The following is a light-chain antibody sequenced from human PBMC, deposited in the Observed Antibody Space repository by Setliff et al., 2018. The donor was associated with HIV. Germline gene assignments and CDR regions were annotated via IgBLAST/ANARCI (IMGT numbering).Light chain of an antibody. V-gene: IGLV2-14*02. CDR2: EVT. J-gene: IGLJ1*01. Sequence: QSALTQPASVSGAPGQSITISCTGASSDIGSYNLVSWYQQHPGKVPKLMIYEVTKRPSGVSNRFSGSKSGNTASLTIFGLQAEDEADYYCSSYFVFASGTKVTVL. CDR3: SSYFV. CDR1: SSDIGSYNL.